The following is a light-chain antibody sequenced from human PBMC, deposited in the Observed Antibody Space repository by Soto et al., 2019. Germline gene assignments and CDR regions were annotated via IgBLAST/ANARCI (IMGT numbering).Light chain of an antibody. J-gene: IGKJ1*01. CDR3: QQRSNWLST. CDR1: QSVSSY. Sequence: EIVLTQSPATLSLFPGERATLSCRASQSVSSYLAWYQQKPGQAPRLLIYDASNRATGIPARFSGSGSGTDFTLTISSLEPEDFAVYYCQQRSNWLSTFGQGTKVDIK. CDR2: DAS. V-gene: IGKV3-11*01.